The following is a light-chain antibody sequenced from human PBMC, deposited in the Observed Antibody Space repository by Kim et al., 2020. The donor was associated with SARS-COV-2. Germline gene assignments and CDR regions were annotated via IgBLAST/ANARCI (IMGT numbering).Light chain of an antibody. V-gene: IGKV3-15*01. Sequence: EIMMTQSPATLSLSPGERATLSCRASQSVSSNYLSWYQHIPGQAPRLIVYAASTRATGIPARFSGSGSVTEFTLTISSLQSEDFALYYCHQYNSWPWTFGQGTKVDIK. J-gene: IGKJ1*01. CDR1: QSVSSN. CDR2: AAS. CDR3: HQYNSWPWT.